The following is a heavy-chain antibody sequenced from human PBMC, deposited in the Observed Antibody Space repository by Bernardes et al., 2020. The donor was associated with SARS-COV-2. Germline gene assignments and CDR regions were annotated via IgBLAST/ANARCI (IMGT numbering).Heavy chain of an antibody. CDR1: GFTFSSSW. J-gene: IGHJ2*01. D-gene: IGHD6-13*01. CDR2: IKQDGSEK. V-gene: IGHV3-7*01. Sequence: GWSLRLSCAASGFTFSSSWMSWVRQAPGKGLEWVANIKQDGSEKYYVDSVKGRFTISRDNAKNSLYLQMNSLRAEDTAVYYCARVSGSSWYFDLWGRGTLVTVSS. CDR3: ARVSGSSWYFDL.